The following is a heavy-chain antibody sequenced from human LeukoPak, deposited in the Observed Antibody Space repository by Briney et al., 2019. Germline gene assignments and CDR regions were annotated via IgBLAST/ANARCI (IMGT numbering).Heavy chain of an antibody. Sequence: GGSLRLSCAASGFTFGNSWVHWVRQAPGKGPVWVSLINADGSTATYADSVKGRFTISRDNARNTLSLQMNSLTIEDTAVYYCVVVVEPPDSDGFDVWGQGTMITVSS. CDR3: VVVVEPPDSDGFDV. V-gene: IGHV3-74*01. J-gene: IGHJ3*01. D-gene: IGHD1-14*01. CDR2: INADGSTA. CDR1: GFTFGNSW.